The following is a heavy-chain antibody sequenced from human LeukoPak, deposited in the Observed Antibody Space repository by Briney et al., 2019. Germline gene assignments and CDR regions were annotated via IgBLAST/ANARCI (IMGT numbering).Heavy chain of an antibody. D-gene: IGHD1-26*01. Sequence: GGSLRLSCAASGFTFSGYAMHWVRQAPGKGLEWMAVISYDGSNKYYADSVKGRFTISRDNSKNTLYLQMNSLRPENTAVYYCARAPSGQYYYGMDVWGQGTTVTVSS. CDR1: GFTFSGYA. CDR3: ARAPSGQYYYGMDV. V-gene: IGHV3-30-3*01. CDR2: ISYDGSNK. J-gene: IGHJ6*02.